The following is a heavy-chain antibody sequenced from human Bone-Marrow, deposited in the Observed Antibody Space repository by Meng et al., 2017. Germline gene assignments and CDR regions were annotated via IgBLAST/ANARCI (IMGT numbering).Heavy chain of an antibody. J-gene: IGHJ5*02. CDR3: ARFYKNYPCNNCFVP. CDR1: GGTFSSYT. V-gene: IGHV1-69*02. D-gene: IGHD4-11*01. CDR2: IIPILGRA. Sequence: SVKVSCKASGGTFSSYTISWVRQAPGKGREWMGRIIPILGRANYAQKFRGRVTITADKSTSTAYMELSSLRSEDTAGYYCARFYKNYPCNNCFVPWGHGSPVT.